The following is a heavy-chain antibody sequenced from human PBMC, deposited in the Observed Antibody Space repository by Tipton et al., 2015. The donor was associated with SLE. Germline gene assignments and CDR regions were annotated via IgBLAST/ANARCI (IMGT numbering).Heavy chain of an antibody. Sequence: GSLRLSCADSGFTFNDSNMNWVRQDPGKGLEWVSAMSGSSRYIYYADSLKGRFTISRDNARNSLYLQMNNLRAEDTAVYYCAIDGYNSVGPYFDLWGRGILVTVSS. D-gene: IGHD5-12*01. V-gene: IGHV3-21*06. J-gene: IGHJ2*01. CDR2: MSGSSRYI. CDR1: GFTFNDSN. CDR3: AIDGYNSVGPYFDL.